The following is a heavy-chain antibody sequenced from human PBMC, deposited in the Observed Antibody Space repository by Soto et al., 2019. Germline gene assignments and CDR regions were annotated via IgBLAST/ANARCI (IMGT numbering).Heavy chain of an antibody. CDR1: GGTFSSYA. Sequence: QVQLVQSGAEVKKPGSSVKVSCKASGGTFSSYAISWVRQAPEQGLEWMGGIIPIFGTANYAQKFQGRVTITADESTSTAYMELSSLRSEDTAVYYCARAARYCSSTSCYSGDGMDVWGQGTTVTVSS. CDR3: ARAARYCSSTSCYSGDGMDV. D-gene: IGHD2-2*01. V-gene: IGHV1-69*01. CDR2: IIPIFGTA. J-gene: IGHJ6*02.